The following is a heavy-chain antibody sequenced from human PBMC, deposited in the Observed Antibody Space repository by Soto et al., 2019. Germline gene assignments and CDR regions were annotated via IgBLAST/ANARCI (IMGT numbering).Heavy chain of an antibody. J-gene: IGHJ4*02. D-gene: IGHD3-22*01. V-gene: IGHV4-30-4*01. CDR3: ARVAYYDSSGYYLPFDY. CDR1: GGSISSGDYY. Sequence: PSETLSLTCTVSGGSISSGDYYWSWIRQPPGKGLEWIGYIYYSGSTYYNPSLKSRVTISVDTSKNQFSLKLSSVTAADTAVYYCARVAYYDSSGYYLPFDYWGQGTLVTV. CDR2: IYYSGST.